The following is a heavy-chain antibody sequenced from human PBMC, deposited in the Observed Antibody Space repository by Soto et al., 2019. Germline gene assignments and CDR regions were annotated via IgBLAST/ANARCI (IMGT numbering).Heavy chain of an antibody. D-gene: IGHD6-13*01. Sequence: QVQLVESGGGVVQPGRSLRLSCAASGFTFSSYGMHWVRQAPGKGLEWVAVISYDGSNKYYADSVKGRFTISRDNSKNTLYLQMNSLRAEDTAVYYCAKDEGIAAANYYYYGMDVWGQGSTVTVSS. CDR3: AKDEGIAAANYYYYGMDV. J-gene: IGHJ6*02. CDR2: ISYDGSNK. CDR1: GFTFSSYG. V-gene: IGHV3-30*18.